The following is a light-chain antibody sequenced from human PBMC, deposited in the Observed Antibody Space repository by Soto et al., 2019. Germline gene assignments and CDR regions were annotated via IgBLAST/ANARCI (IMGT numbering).Light chain of an antibody. J-gene: IGLJ1*01. CDR1: NSDVGGYNY. CDR2: EVN. V-gene: IGLV2-8*01. Sequence: QSALTQPPSASGSPGQSVTISCTGTNSDVGGYNYVSWYQQHPGKVPKLIIYEVNKRPSGVPDRFSGSKSGNTASLIVAGLQAEDEADYYCTSYAGGNNVFGTGTKVTVL. CDR3: TSYAGGNNV.